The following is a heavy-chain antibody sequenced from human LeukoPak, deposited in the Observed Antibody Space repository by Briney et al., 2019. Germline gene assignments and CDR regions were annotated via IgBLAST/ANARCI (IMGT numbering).Heavy chain of an antibody. CDR2: INHSGST. V-gene: IGHV4-34*01. CDR1: GGSFSGYY. Sequence: SETLSLTCAVYGGSFSGYYWSWIRQPPGKGLEWIGEINHSGSTNYNPSLKSRVTISVDTSKNQFSLKLSSVTAADTAVYYCARAYCSSTSCYLPKYNWFDPWGQGTLVTVSS. J-gene: IGHJ5*02. CDR3: ARAYCSSTSCYLPKYNWFDP. D-gene: IGHD2-2*01.